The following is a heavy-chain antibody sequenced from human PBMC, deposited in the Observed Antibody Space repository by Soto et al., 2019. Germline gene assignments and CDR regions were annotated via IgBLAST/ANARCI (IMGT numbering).Heavy chain of an antibody. Sequence: EVQLVESGGGLVQPGGSLRLSCEVSGFTFSIHAMNWVRQAPGKGLEWVAYIHGTRSIIYYADSVKCRFTISRDNAKNSLFLQMDSLRDEDTAVYYCARDARNADYDYWGQGTLVTVSS. CDR2: IHGTRSII. CDR3: ARDARNADYDY. J-gene: IGHJ4*02. D-gene: IGHD3-16*01. V-gene: IGHV3-48*02. CDR1: GFTFSIHA.